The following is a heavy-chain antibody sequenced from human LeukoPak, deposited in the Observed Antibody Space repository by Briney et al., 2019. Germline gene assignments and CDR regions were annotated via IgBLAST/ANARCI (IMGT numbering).Heavy chain of an antibody. V-gene: IGHV3-30*18. CDR1: GFTFSSYG. Sequence: GGSLRLSCAASGFTFSSYGMHWVRQAPGKGLEWVAVISYDGSNKYYGDSVKGRFTISRDNSKNTLYLQMNSLRAEDTAVYYCAKDLEPQLVGAADYWGQGTLVTVSS. D-gene: IGHD1-26*01. CDR3: AKDLEPQLVGAADY. CDR2: ISYDGSNK. J-gene: IGHJ4*02.